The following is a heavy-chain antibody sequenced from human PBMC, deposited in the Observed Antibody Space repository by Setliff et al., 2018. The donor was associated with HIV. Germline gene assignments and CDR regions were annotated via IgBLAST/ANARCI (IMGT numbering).Heavy chain of an antibody. CDR3: ARLTTTYYYDSSAYYHPV. CDR2: INHSGST. CDR1: GASFTAYY. D-gene: IGHD3-22*01. Sequence: PSETLSLTCDVSGASFTAYYWTWIRQPPGKGLEWIGEINHSGSTNYNPSLKSRVTISVDTSKNQFSLKLSSVTAADTAVFYCARLTTTYYYDSSAYYHPVWGQGTLVTVS. V-gene: IGHV4-34*01. J-gene: IGHJ4*02.